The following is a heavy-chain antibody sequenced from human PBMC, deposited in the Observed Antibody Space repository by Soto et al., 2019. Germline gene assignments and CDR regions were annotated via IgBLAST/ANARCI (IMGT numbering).Heavy chain of an antibody. Sequence: PSETLSLTCAVSGGSISSVGYSWNWIRQPPGKGLEWIGYIYHSGSTYYNPSLESRVTISVDRSKNQFSLKLSSVTAADTAVYYCARIGLTTALLWGQGTLVTVSS. CDR3: ARIGLTTALL. D-gene: IGHD4-17*01. J-gene: IGHJ4*02. CDR1: GGSISSVGYS. CDR2: IYHSGST. V-gene: IGHV4-30-2*01.